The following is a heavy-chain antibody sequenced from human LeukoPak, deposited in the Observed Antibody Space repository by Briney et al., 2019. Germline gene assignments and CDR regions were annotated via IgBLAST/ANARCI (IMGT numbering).Heavy chain of an antibody. J-gene: IGHJ4*02. CDR1: GFTFTNSW. CDR2: IWYDGTNK. CDR3: ARDQNGGYYYLDY. V-gene: IGHV3-33*08. Sequence: PGGSLRLSCAASGFTFTNSWMHWVRQGPGTGLEWVAVIWYDGTNKYHADSVKGRFTISRDNSKNTLYLQMNSLRAEDTAVYYCARDQNGGYYYLDYWGQGTLVTVPS. D-gene: IGHD1-26*01.